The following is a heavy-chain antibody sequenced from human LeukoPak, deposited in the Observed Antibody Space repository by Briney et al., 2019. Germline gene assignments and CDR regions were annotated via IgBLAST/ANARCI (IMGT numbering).Heavy chain of an antibody. Sequence: SETLSLTCTVSGGSIRSYSWSWIPPPPGKGLEWIGYIYYSGSTNYNTSHKSRVTISVDTSKNQFSLKLSSVTAADTAVYYCARVAYCSSSSCYRALDSWGQGTLVTVSS. V-gene: IGHV4-59*01. CDR2: IYYSGST. D-gene: IGHD2-2*02. J-gene: IGHJ4*02. CDR1: GGSIRSYS. CDR3: ARVAYCSSSSCYRALDS.